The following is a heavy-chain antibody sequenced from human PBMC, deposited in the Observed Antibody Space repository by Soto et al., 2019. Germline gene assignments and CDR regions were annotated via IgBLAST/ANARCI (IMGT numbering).Heavy chain of an antibody. CDR1: GYTFTSYD. Sequence: ASVKVSCKASGYTFTSYDINWVRQAPGQGLEWMGIINPSGGSTSYAQKFQGRVTMTRDTSTSTAYMELSSLRSEDTAVYYCARVKYYYDSSGYLVYWGQGTLVTVSS. CDR2: INPSGGST. D-gene: IGHD3-22*01. CDR3: ARVKYYYDSSGYLVY. J-gene: IGHJ4*02. V-gene: IGHV1-46*01.